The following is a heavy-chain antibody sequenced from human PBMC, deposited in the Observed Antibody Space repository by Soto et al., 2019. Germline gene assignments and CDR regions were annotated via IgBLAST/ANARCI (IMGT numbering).Heavy chain of an antibody. J-gene: IGHJ4*02. CDR2: IWYDGSNK. V-gene: IGHV3-33*01. Sequence: GGSLRLSCAASGFTFSSYGMHWVRQAPGKGLEWVAVIWYDGSNKYYADSVKGRFTISRDNSKNTLYLQMNSLRAEDTAVYYCAREKVISLMVRGVIDYWGQGTLVTVSS. D-gene: IGHD3-10*01. CDR1: GFTFSSYG. CDR3: AREKVISLMVRGVIDY.